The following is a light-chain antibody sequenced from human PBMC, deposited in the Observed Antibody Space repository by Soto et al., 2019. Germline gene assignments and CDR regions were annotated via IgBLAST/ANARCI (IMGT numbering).Light chain of an antibody. Sequence: DIQMTQSPSSLSASAGDRVTITCQASQDINNHLNWYQQKAGRAPKLLINDASNLETGVPSRFSGSGSGTDFTLTISGLQREDIATYYCQQYVNALTFGGGTKVEIK. V-gene: IGKV1-33*01. CDR1: QDINNH. CDR2: DAS. J-gene: IGKJ4*01. CDR3: QQYVNALT.